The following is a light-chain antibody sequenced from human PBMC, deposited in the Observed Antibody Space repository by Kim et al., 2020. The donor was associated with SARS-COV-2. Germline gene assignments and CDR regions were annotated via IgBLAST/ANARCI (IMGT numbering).Light chain of an antibody. CDR3: QSYDSSLSASV. V-gene: IGLV1-40*01. CDR1: SSNIGERTD. J-gene: IGLJ2*01. CDR2: ANS. Sequence: VTSSCTGNSSNIGERTDVQWYQQVQGTAPKLLVLANSNRPSGVPDRFSGSESGTSASLAITGLQAEDEADYYCQSYDSSLSASVFGGGTQLTVL.